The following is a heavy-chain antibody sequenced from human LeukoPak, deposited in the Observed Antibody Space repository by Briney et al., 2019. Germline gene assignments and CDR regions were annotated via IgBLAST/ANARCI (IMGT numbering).Heavy chain of an antibody. CDR2: IYPGDSDT. D-gene: IGHD1-26*01. CDR3: ARRIVGATTSDYYYYYMDV. J-gene: IGHJ6*03. V-gene: IGHV5-51*01. CDR1: GYSFTSYW. Sequence: GECLKISCKGSGYSFTSYWIGWVRQMPGKGLEWMGIIYPGDSDTRYSPSFQGQVTISADKSISTAYLQWSSLKASDTAMYYCARRIVGATTSDYYYYYMDVWGKGTTVTVSS.